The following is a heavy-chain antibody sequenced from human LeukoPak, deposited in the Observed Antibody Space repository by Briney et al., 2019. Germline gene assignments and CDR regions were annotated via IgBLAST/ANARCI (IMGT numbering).Heavy chain of an antibody. V-gene: IGHV3-48*03. CDR2: ISSSGSTI. D-gene: IGHD6-19*01. Sequence: PGGSLRLSCAASGFTFSSYEMNWVRQAPGKGLEWVSYISSSGSTIYYADSVKGRFTISRDNAKNSLYLQMNSPRAEDTAVYYCARDSEPGIAVFWFDPWGQGTLVTVSS. J-gene: IGHJ5*02. CDR3: ARDSEPGIAVFWFDP. CDR1: GFTFSSYE.